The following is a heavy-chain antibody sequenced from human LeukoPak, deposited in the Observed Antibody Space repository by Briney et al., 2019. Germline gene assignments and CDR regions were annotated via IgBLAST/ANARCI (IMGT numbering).Heavy chain of an antibody. CDR2: IGGSGGST. D-gene: IGHD3-22*01. J-gene: IGHJ4*02. CDR1: GFTFSSYA. Sequence: GGSLRLSCAASGFTFSSYAMSWVLQAPGKGLEWVSAIGGSGGSTYYADSVKGRFTVSRDNSKNTLYLQMNSLRAEDTAVYYCAKGPFYYYDSWGQGTLVTVSS. CDR3: AKGPFYYYDS. V-gene: IGHV3-23*01.